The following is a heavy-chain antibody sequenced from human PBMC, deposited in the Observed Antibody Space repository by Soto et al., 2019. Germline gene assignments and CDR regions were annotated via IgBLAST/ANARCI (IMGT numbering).Heavy chain of an antibody. D-gene: IGHD2-15*01. CDR1: GGSISSGSYY. Sequence: ASETLSLTCTVSGGSISSGSYYWSWIRQHPGKGLEWIGYIYYSGSTYYNPSLKSRVTISVDTSKNQFSLKLSSVTAADTAVYYCARDKRGCSGGSCYYYYYYMDVWGKGITVTVSS. CDR2: IYYSGST. CDR3: ARDKRGCSGGSCYYYYYYMDV. V-gene: IGHV4-31*03. J-gene: IGHJ6*03.